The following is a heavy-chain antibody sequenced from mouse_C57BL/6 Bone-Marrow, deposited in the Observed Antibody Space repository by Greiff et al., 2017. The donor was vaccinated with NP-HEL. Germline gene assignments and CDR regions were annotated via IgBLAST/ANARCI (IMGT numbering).Heavy chain of an antibody. V-gene: IGHV1-69*01. CDR1: GYTFTSYW. J-gene: IGHJ3*01. CDR3: ARDYYGSSPWFAY. Sequence: QVQLQQPGAELVMPGASVKLSCKASGYTFTSYWMHWVKQRPGPGLEWIGEIDPSDSYTNYTQKFKGKSTLTVDKSSSTAYMQLSSLTSEDSAVYYCARDYYGSSPWFAYWGQGTLVTVSA. CDR2: IDPSDSYT. D-gene: IGHD1-1*01.